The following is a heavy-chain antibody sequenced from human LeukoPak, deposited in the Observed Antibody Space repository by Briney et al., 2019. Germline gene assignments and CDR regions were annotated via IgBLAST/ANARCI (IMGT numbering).Heavy chain of an antibody. Sequence: SGPTLVKPTQTLTLTCTFSGFSLSTSGVGGGWIRQPPGKALEWLPLIYRHDAKRYSPSLKSRPTITKDTSTNKVVLTMNSMDPVDTATYYCAHRPFHRKVDARGSPYYYYYMDVWGKGTTVTVSS. CDR3: AHRPFHRKVDARGSPYYYYYMDV. V-gene: IGHV2-5*01. J-gene: IGHJ6*03. CDR2: IYRHDAK. CDR1: GFSLSTSGVG. D-gene: IGHD1-26*01.